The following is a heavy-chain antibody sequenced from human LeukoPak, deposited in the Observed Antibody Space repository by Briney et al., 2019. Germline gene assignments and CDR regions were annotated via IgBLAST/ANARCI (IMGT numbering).Heavy chain of an antibody. D-gene: IGHD3-22*01. J-gene: IGHJ4*02. CDR1: GGSISSYY. Sequence: SETLSLTCTVSGGSISSYYWSWIRQPAGKGLEWIGRIYTSGSTNYNPSLKSRVTMSVDTSKNQFSLKLSSVTAADTAVYYCARDTHYYDSSGYSTLDYWGQGTLVTVSS. CDR2: IYTSGST. CDR3: ARDTHYYDSSGYSTLDY. V-gene: IGHV4-4*07.